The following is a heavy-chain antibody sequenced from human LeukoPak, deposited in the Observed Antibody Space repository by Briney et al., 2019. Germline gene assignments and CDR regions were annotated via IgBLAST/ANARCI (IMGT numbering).Heavy chain of an antibody. CDR2: INPNSGGT. CDR3: ARERRSSATNWFDP. J-gene: IGHJ5*02. Sequence: EASVKVSCKASGYTFTGYYMHWVRQAPGQGLEWMGWINPNSGGTSYAQKFQGRVTMTRDTSTSTVYMELSSLRSEDTAVYYCARERRSSATNWFDPWGQGTLVTVSS. V-gene: IGHV1-2*02. CDR1: GYTFTGYY. D-gene: IGHD6-6*01.